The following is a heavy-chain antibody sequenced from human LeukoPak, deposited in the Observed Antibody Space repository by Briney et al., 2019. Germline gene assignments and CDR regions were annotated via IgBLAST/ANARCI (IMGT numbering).Heavy chain of an antibody. D-gene: IGHD5-18*01. CDR3: ARDKTSNTAMVAGAFDI. CDR1: GGSISSYY. CDR2: IYYSGST. J-gene: IGHJ3*02. Sequence: SETLSLTCTVSGGSISSYYWSWIRQPPGKGLEWIGYIYYSGSTNYNPSLKSRVTISVDTSKNQFSLKLSSVTAADTAVYYCARDKTSNTAMVAGAFDICGQGTMVTVSS. V-gene: IGHV4-59*01.